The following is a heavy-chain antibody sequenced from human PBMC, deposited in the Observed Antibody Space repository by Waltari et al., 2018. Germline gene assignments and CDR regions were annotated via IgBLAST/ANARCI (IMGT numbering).Heavy chain of an antibody. CDR1: GFTFSSYA. J-gene: IGHJ4*02. V-gene: IGHV3-23*03. Sequence: EVQLLESGGGLVQPGGSLRLSCAASGFTFSSYAMSWVRQAPGKGLEWVSVIYSGGSTYYADSVKGRFTISRDNSKNTLYLQMNSLRAEDTAVYYCARVRIGVRGYPDYWGQGTLVTVSS. D-gene: IGHD3-10*01. CDR2: IYSGGST. CDR3: ARVRIGVRGYPDY.